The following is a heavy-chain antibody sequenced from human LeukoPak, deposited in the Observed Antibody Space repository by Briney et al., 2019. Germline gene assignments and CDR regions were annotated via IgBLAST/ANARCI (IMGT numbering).Heavy chain of an antibody. CDR1: GYTFTGHY. CDR3: ARGGGDSYYYYMDV. D-gene: IGHD3-16*01. J-gene: IGHJ6*03. CDR2: INPNSGDT. Sequence: ASVKVSCKASGYTFTGHYMHWVRQAPGQGLEWMGWINPNSGDTHYAQKFQGRVTLTRDTSISTAYMELSRLRSDDTAVYYCARGGGDSYYYYMDVWGKGTTVTVSS. V-gene: IGHV1-2*02.